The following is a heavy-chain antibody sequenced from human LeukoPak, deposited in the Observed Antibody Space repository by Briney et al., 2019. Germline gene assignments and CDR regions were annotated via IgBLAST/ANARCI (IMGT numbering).Heavy chain of an antibody. CDR3: ASLLSGGFDI. CDR2: IKEDGSEK. V-gene: IGHV3-7*03. J-gene: IGHJ3*02. CDR1: EFTFRSYW. D-gene: IGHD2-2*01. Sequence: GGSLRLSCVVSEFTFRSYWMSWVRQAPGKGLEWVANIKEDGSEKYYVDSVKGRFTISRDNAISRDNAKSSLFLQMNSLRAEDTAVYYCASLLSGGFDIWGQGTMVTVSS.